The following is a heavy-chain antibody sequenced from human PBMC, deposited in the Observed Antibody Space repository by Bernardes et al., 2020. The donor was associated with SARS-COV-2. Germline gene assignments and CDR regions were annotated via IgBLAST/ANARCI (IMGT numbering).Heavy chain of an antibody. CDR3: ARDAYGGYNHYYYGMDV. D-gene: IGHD6-25*01. J-gene: IGHJ6*02. Sequence: SLRLSCAASGFSVSRKYMNWVRQAPGKGLEWVSVVHTDGNTYYAGSVKGRFTVSRDDSKNTLYLQMNSLRGEDTAVYYCARDAYGGYNHYYYGMDVWGQGTTVIVSS. CDR2: VHTDGNT. V-gene: IGHV3-66*02. CDR1: GFSVSRKY.